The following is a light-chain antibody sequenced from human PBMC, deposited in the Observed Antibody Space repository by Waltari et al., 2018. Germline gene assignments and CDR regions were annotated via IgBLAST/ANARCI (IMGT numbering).Light chain of an antibody. J-gene: IGKJ2*01. Sequence: EIVLTQSPDTLPLSPGERATLSYRTSQSLTKRYLAWYQQKPGQAPRLLIYGASSRAAGIPDRFSGSGSGTDFTLTISRLEPEDFAVYYCQQYGSSVMYTFGQGTKLEIK. CDR2: GAS. CDR3: QQYGSSVMYT. CDR1: QSLTKRY. V-gene: IGKV3-20*01.